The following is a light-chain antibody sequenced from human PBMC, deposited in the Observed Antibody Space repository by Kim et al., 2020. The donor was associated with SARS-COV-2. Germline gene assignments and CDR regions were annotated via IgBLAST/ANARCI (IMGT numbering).Light chain of an antibody. CDR1: QSVTNS. V-gene: IGKV3-15*01. CDR2: GAS. J-gene: IGKJ2*01. CDR3: QHYNSWPPYA. Sequence: EIVMTQSPATLSVSPGDRATLSCRASQSVTNSLAWYQQRPGQSPRLLIYGASVRATGIPARFSGSGSGTEFTLTISSLQSEDCAVYYCQHYNSWPPYAFGQGTKLEI.